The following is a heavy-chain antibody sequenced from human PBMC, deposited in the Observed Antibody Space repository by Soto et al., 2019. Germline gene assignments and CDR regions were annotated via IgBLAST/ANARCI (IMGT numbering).Heavy chain of an antibody. CDR2: VYYSGTT. V-gene: IGHV4-61*01. J-gene: IGHJ4*02. CDR1: GGSVSHKTYY. CDR3: ASSTAVPNTSMSRDCFAY. Sequence: KTSETLSLTCSVSGGSVSHKTYYWRWIRQPPGKRLGLIGYVYYSGTTNYNPSLKSRVTISVDLSKNRLSLRLSSVTTADTALYYCASSTAVPNTSMSRDCFAYWGQGTLVTVSS. D-gene: IGHD3-3*02.